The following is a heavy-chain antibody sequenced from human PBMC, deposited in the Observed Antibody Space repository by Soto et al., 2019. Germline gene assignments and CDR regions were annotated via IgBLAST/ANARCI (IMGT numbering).Heavy chain of an antibody. CDR3: AREMSTMKFDF. J-gene: IGHJ4*02. D-gene: IGHD1-1*01. CDR1: GDSFSRGDYS. V-gene: IGHV4-30-4*01. Sequence: SETLSLTCTVSGDSFSRGDYSWSWIRQPPGKGLEWIGYIYYSGSPYYSPSLKSRVTISVDKSKNQFSLRLSSVTAADTAIYYCAREMSTMKFDFWGQGTLVTVSS. CDR2: IYYSGSP.